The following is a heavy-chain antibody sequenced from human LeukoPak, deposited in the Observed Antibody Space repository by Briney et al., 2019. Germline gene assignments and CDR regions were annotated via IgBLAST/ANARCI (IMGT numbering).Heavy chain of an antibody. Sequence: ASVKVSCKASGYTFTSYGISWVRQAPGQGLEWMGWISAYNGNTNYAPKLQGRVTMTTDTSTSTAYMELRSLRSDDTAVYYCARLGYYDILTGSNAFDIWGQGTMVTVSS. CDR3: ARLGYYDILTGSNAFDI. D-gene: IGHD3-9*01. CDR1: GYTFTSYG. J-gene: IGHJ3*02. CDR2: ISAYNGNT. V-gene: IGHV1-18*01.